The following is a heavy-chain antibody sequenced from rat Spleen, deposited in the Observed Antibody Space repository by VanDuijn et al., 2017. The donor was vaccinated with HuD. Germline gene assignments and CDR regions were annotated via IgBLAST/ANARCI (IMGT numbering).Heavy chain of an antibody. V-gene: IGHV2-41*01. Sequence: QVQLKESGPGLVQPSQTLSLTCTVSGFSLTSTSVSRVRQPPGKGLEWMGVIWHTGGTRYNSALKSRLSISKDTSKSQVFLKMNSFQTEDTATFYCARDAYYSSSPPAYWGQGTLVTVSS. CDR1: GFSLTSTS. CDR2: IWHTGGT. D-gene: IGHD1-2*01. J-gene: IGHJ3*01. CDR3: ARDAYYSSSPPAY.